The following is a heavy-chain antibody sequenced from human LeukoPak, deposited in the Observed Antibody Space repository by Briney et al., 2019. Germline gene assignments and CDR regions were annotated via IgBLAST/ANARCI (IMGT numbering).Heavy chain of an antibody. CDR1: GFTFSNYV. CDR2: ISGSGGST. D-gene: IGHD4-17*01. V-gene: IGHV3-23*01. Sequence: GGSLRLSCAASGFTFSNYVMSWVRQAPGKGLEWVSGISGSGGSTFYADSVEGRFTISRDNSKNTLYLEMNSLRAEDTALFYCAKSGDQVTVTKLDYWGQGTLVTVSS. CDR3: AKSGDQVTVTKLDY. J-gene: IGHJ4*02.